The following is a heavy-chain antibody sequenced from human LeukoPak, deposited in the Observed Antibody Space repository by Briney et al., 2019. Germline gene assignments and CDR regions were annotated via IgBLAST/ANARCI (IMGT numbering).Heavy chain of an antibody. CDR3: ARGPSGSYYGGVSDY. CDR1: GFTFSSYG. V-gene: IGHV3-33*01. Sequence: GRSLRLSCAASGFTFSSYGMPWVRQAPGKGLEWVAVIWYDGSNKYYADSVKGRFTISRDNSKNTLYLQMNSPRAEDTAVYYCARGPSGSYYGGVSDYWGRGTLVTVSS. D-gene: IGHD1-26*01. J-gene: IGHJ4*02. CDR2: IWYDGSNK.